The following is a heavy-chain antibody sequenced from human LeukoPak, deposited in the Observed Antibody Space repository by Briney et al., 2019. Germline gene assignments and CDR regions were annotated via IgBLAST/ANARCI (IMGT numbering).Heavy chain of an antibody. CDR1: GFTFSDYY. Sequence: GGSLRLSCAASGFTFSDYYMSWIRQAPGKGLEWVSYISISGSSIYYADSLKGRFTISRDNSKNTLYLQMNSLRAEDTAVYYCAREIGSGSLGDAFDIWGQGTMVTVSS. CDR2: ISISGSSI. J-gene: IGHJ3*02. D-gene: IGHD1-26*01. V-gene: IGHV3-11*01. CDR3: AREIGSGSLGDAFDI.